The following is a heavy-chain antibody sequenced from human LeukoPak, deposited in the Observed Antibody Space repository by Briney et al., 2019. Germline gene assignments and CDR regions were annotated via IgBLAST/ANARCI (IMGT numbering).Heavy chain of an antibody. CDR2: IYYSGST. Sequence: PSETLSLTCTVAGGSISSYYWSWIRQPPGKGLEWIGYIYYSGSTNYNPSLKSRVTISVDTSKNQFSLKLSSVTAADTAVYYCARTTGYFDYWGQGTLVTASS. V-gene: IGHV4-59*01. J-gene: IGHJ4*02. CDR3: ARTTGYFDY. CDR1: GGSISSYY. D-gene: IGHD3-9*01.